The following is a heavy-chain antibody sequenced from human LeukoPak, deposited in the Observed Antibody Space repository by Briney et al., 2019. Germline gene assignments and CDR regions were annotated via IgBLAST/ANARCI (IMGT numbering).Heavy chain of an antibody. CDR3: ARDDSGYHPGWFDP. D-gene: IGHD5-12*01. CDR1: GYTFTGYY. Sequence: ASVKVSCKASGYTFTGYYMHWVRQAPGQGLEWMGWINPNSGGTNYAQKFQGRVTMTRDTSISTAYMELSRLTSDDAGVYYCARDDSGYHPGWFDPWGQGTLVTVSS. CDR2: INPNSGGT. J-gene: IGHJ5*02. V-gene: IGHV1-2*02.